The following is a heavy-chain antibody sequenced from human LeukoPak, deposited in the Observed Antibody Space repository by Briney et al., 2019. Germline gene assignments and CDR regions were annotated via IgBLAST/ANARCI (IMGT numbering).Heavy chain of an antibody. D-gene: IGHD3-22*01. CDR1: GGPISSYY. CDR3: ARDGLPGYDSSGYYLN. J-gene: IGHJ4*02. Sequence: SETLSLTCTVSGGPISSYYWSWIRQPAGKGLEWIGRIYTSGSTNYNPSLKSRVTISVDKSKNQFSLKLSSVTAADTAVYYCARDGLPGYDSSGYYLNWGQGTLVTVSS. V-gene: IGHV4-4*07. CDR2: IYTSGST.